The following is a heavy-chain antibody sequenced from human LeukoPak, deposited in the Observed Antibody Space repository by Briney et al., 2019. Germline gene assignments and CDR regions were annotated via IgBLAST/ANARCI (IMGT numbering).Heavy chain of an antibody. CDR3: AKAIVGVSGLGY. CDR1: GFTFSSSA. Sequence: GGSLRLSCAASGFTFSSSAMSWVRQAPGKGLEWVSAISGSGTSTYYADSVKGRFTISRDTSKSTLYLQMNSLRAEDTALYYCAKAIVGVSGLGYWGQGTLVTVSS. V-gene: IGHV3-23*01. CDR2: ISGSGTST. D-gene: IGHD1-26*01. J-gene: IGHJ4*02.